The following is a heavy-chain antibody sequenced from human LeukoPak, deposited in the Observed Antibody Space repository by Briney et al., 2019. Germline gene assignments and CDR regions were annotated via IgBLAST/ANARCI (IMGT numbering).Heavy chain of an antibody. CDR2: IYYSGST. CDR1: GGSISSYY. V-gene: IGHV4-59*01. CDR3: ASIGYSSSWYYFDY. J-gene: IGHJ4*02. D-gene: IGHD6-13*01. Sequence: SETLSLTCTVSGGSISSYYWNWIRQPPGKGLEWIGYIYYSGSTNYNPSLKSRVTISVDTSKNQFSLKLSSVTAADTAVYYCASIGYSSSWYYFDYWGQGTLVTVSS.